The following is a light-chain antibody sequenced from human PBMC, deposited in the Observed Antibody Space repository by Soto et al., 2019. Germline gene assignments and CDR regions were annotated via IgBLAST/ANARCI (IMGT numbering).Light chain of an antibody. CDR3: QQRTNWPLT. CDR2: DAS. V-gene: IGKV3-11*01. J-gene: IGKJ4*01. CDR1: RSVTTF. Sequence: EIVLTQSPATLSLSPGERATLSCRASRSVTTFLAWYQQKPGQAPRLLIYDASKMATGVPTRFSGSGSGTDFTLTINNLEPEDFAVYYCQQRTNWPLTFGGGTKVERK.